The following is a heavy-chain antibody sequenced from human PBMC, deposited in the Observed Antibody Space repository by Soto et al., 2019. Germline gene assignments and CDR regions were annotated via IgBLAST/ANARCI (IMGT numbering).Heavy chain of an antibody. CDR2: FYTSSSANT. CDR1: GASISGYY. D-gene: IGHD2-15*01. CDR3: VRESGGGGYCSGGSCYGMDV. J-gene: IGHJ6*02. V-gene: IGHV4-4*07. Sequence: QVQLQESGPGLVKPSETLSLTCIVSGASISGYYWSWVRQPAGKGLEWIGRFYTSSSANTNYNLLLKSRVTMAVDTSKNQFSLKMTSATAADTAVYYCVRESGGGGYCSGGSCYGMDVWGQGTTVTVS.